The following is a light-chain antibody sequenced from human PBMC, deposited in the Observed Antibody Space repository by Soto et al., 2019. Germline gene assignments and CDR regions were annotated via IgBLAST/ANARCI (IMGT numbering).Light chain of an antibody. CDR2: EVS. CDR1: SSDVGGYNY. J-gene: IGLJ1*01. CDR3: SSYAGSNNFGYV. Sequence: QSVLTQPPSASGSPGQSVTISCTGTSSDVGGYNYVSWYQQHPGKAPKLMIYEVSKRPSGVPDRFSGFKSGNTASLTVSGLQAEDEADYYCSSYAGSNNFGYVFGTGTRSPS. V-gene: IGLV2-8*01.